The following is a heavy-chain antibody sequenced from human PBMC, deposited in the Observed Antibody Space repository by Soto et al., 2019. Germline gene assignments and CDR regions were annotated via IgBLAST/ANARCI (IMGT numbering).Heavy chain of an antibody. Sequence: ASVKVSCKASGYTFTSYGISWVRQAPGQGLEWMGWISAYNGNTNYAQKLQGRVTMTTDTSTSTAYMELRSLRSDDTAVYYCARVSAVVELPCAPNGMDVWGQGTLVTVSS. CDR2: ISAYNGNT. D-gene: IGHD1-7*01. J-gene: IGHJ6*02. V-gene: IGHV1-18*04. CDR1: GYTFTSYG. CDR3: ARVSAVVELPCAPNGMDV.